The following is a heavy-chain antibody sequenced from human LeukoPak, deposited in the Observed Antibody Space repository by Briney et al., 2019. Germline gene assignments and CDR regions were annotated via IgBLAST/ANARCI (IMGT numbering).Heavy chain of an antibody. Sequence: GGSLRLSCAASGFALSTHVMHWVRQAPGKGLEWVAAVSYAGNNDFYADSVKGRFTISRDNSKNTLFLQMNSLRAEDTAVYYCARAGFGFGRFFDYWGQGTLVTVSS. CDR2: VSYAGNND. CDR1: GFALSTHV. V-gene: IGHV3-30-3*01. D-gene: IGHD3-16*01. J-gene: IGHJ4*02. CDR3: ARAGFGFGRFFDY.